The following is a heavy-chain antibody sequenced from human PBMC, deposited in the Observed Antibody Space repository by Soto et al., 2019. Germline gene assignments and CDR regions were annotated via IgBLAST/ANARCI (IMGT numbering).Heavy chain of an antibody. CDR1: SRSISISSYY. CDR3: AIHSDFY. CDR2: IYYSENT. Sequence: PSETLSLTCTVSSRSISISSYYWGWLRQPPGKGLEWIGRIYYSENTYYNPTLKTRVTITQDPAQNKFSRKLSSVTAADSTADYCAIHSDFYWGQGTLVTVSP. D-gene: IGHD2-21*02. V-gene: IGHV4-39*01. J-gene: IGHJ4*02.